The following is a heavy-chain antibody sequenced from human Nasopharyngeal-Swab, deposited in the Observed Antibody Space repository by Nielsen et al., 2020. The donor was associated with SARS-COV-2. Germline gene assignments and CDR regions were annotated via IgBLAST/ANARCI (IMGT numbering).Heavy chain of an antibody. CDR3: ARARLHYDFWSGSLWYYGMDV. D-gene: IGHD3-3*01. V-gene: IGHV6-1*01. Sequence: WSRQSPSRGLEWLGRTYYRSKWYNDYAVSVKSRITINPDTSKNQFSLQLNSVTPEDMAVYYCARARLHYDFWSGSLWYYGMDVWGQGTTVTVSS. J-gene: IGHJ6*02. CDR2: TYYRSKWYN.